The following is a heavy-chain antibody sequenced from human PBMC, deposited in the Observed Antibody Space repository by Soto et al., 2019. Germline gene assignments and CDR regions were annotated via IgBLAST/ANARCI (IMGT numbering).Heavy chain of an antibody. CDR3: ARVSSGLRFWEWLPEEFDY. D-gene: IGHD3-3*01. CDR2: IYYSGST. J-gene: IGHJ4*02. V-gene: IGHV4-59*01. CDR1: GGSIGIYY. Sequence: SETLSLTCTVSGGSIGIYYWSWIRQRPGKGLEWIGYIYYSGSTNYNPSLKSRVTISVDTSKNQFSLKLSSVTAADTAVYYCARVSSGLRFWEWLPEEFDYWGQGTLVTVSS.